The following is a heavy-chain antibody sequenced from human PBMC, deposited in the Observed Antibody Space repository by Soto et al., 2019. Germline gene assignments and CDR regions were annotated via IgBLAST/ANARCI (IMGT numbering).Heavy chain of an antibody. V-gene: IGHV4-59*08. D-gene: IGHD3-10*01. CDR1: GGSIPNYY. CDR3: ARHGFGSLHGLVDV. CDR2: IKYNGDS. Sequence: QVQLQESGPGLVKPSETLSLTCTVSGGSIPNYYCSWFRQPPGKGLEWIGYIKYNGDSAYNLSLTRRRTMPGDTSKTQFSLMLESVTATDTAVYYCARHGFGSLHGLVDVWGQGTTVIVSS. J-gene: IGHJ6*02.